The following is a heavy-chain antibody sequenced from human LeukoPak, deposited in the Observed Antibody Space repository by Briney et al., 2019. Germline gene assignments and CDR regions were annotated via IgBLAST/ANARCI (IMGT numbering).Heavy chain of an antibody. CDR3: ARVRCSSTTCPPDY. CDR1: GGSISSYY. Sequence: NTSETLSLTCTVSGGSISSYYWSWIRQPPGKGLEWIGYIYYSRSTNYNPSLKSRVTISVDTSKNQFSLKLSSVTAADTAVYYCARVRCSSTTCPPDYWGQGTLVTVSS. V-gene: IGHV4-59*01. CDR2: IYYSRST. D-gene: IGHD2-2*01. J-gene: IGHJ4*02.